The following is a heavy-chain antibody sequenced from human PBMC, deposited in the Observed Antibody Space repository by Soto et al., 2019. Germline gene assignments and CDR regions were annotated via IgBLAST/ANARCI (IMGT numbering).Heavy chain of an antibody. J-gene: IGHJ6*02. V-gene: IGHV1-69*13. CDR2: IIPIFGTA. CDR1: GGTFSSDA. CDR3: ASGSYYGSGIYYYYGMDV. D-gene: IGHD3-10*01. Sequence: GASVKVYCKASGGTFSSDAISWVRQAPGQGLEWMGGIIPIFGTANYAQKFQGRVTITADESTSTAYMELSSLRSEDMAVYYCASGSYYGSGIYYYYGMDVWGQGTTVTVSS.